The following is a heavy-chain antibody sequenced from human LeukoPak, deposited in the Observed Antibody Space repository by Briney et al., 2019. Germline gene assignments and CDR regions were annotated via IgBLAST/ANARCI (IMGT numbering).Heavy chain of an antibody. J-gene: IGHJ4*02. CDR3: AKDFQNGVIIIPFDY. V-gene: IGHV3-48*04. D-gene: IGHD3-10*01. CDR1: GFTFSSYA. CDR2: MSSSGSTI. Sequence: GGSLRLSCAASGFTFSSYAMSWVRQAPGKGLEWVSYMSSSGSTIYYADSVKGRFTISRDNAKNSLYLQMNSLRAEDTAVYYCAKDFQNGVIIIPFDYWGQGTLVTVSS.